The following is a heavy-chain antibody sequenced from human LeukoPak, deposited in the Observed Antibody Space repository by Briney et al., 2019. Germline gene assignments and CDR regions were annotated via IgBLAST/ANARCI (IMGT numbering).Heavy chain of an antibody. CDR2: IYYSGST. J-gene: IGHJ3*02. V-gene: IGHV4-59*12. D-gene: IGHD4-17*01. CDR3: ARDYIRWDGDYRAGDI. Sequence: SETLSLTCTVSGGSISSYYWSWIRQPPGKGLEWIGYIYYSGSTNYNPSLKSRVTISVDTSKNQFSLKLSSVTAADTAVYYCARDYIRWDGDYRAGDIWGQGTMVTVSS. CDR1: GGSISSYY.